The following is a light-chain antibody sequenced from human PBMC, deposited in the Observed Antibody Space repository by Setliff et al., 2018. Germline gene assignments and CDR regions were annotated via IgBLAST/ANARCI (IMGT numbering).Light chain of an antibody. CDR2: QDR. J-gene: IGLJ1*01. V-gene: IGLV3-1*01. Sequence: ELTQPPSVSVSPGQEASITCSGDKLGDKFVSWYQQKSDQSPVLVIYQDRQRPSGIPERFSGSTSRNTATLTISGTQAMDEADYYCQAWDSSTYVFGTGTKVTVL. CDR3: QAWDSSTYV. CDR1: KLGDKF.